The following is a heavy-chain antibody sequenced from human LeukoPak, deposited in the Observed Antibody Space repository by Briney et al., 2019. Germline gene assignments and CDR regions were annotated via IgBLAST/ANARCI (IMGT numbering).Heavy chain of an antibody. CDR3: ARSRDWYADY. CDR2: MTGNSQTI. V-gene: IGHV3-48*01. Sequence: GGSLRLSCAASGFTFSSYGMHWVRQAPGKGLEWISYMTGNSQTINYADSVKGRFTISRDNAENSLFLQMNSLRAEDTAIYYCARSRDWYADYWGQGSLVTVSS. J-gene: IGHJ4*02. CDR1: GFTFSSYG. D-gene: IGHD3-9*01.